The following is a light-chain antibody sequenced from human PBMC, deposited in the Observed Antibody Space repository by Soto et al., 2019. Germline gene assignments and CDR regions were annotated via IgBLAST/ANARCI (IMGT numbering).Light chain of an antibody. J-gene: IGKJ1*01. V-gene: IGKV1-5*01. CDR2: DAS. CDR1: QVINRY. CDR3: QQYDNYSA. Sequence: DIPMTQSPSTLSASVGDRVTITCRASQVINRYLAWYQQKAGKAPKLLIYDASSLESGVPSRFSGSGSGTEFTLTISSLQPDDFATYYCQQYDNYSAFGQGTKVEIK.